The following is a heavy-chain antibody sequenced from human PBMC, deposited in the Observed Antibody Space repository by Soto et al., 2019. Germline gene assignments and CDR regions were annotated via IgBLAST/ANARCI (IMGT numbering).Heavy chain of an antibody. J-gene: IGHJ4*02. V-gene: IGHV3-74*01. CDR2: ISDDGSTA. D-gene: IGHD1-1*01. CDR1: GFTFSAYW. Sequence: LRLSCAVSGFTFSAYWMHWVRQVPGKGLTWVSRISDDGSTATYADSVKGRFVISRDNAKNSLYLEMNTLRVDDSGLYYCARGPRVSSTGTGAHWGRGTLVTSPQ. CDR3: ARGPRVSSTGTGAH.